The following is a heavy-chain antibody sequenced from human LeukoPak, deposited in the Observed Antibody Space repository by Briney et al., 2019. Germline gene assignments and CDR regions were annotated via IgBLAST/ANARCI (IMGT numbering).Heavy chain of an antibody. CDR3: ARDQSPESMTMPIDHGMDV. Sequence: PGGSLRLSCAASGFTFSSYGMHWVRQAPGKGLEWVAVIWYDGSNKYYADSVKGRFTISRDNSKNTLYLQMNSLRAEDTAVYYCARDQSPESMTMPIDHGMDVWGQGTTVTVSS. CDR1: GFTFSSYG. V-gene: IGHV3-33*01. CDR2: IWYDGSNK. D-gene: IGHD4/OR15-4a*01. J-gene: IGHJ6*02.